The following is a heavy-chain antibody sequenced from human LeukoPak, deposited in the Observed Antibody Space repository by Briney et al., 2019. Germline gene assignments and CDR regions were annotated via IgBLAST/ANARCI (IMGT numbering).Heavy chain of an antibody. CDR3: AREYCSSTSCYGTDY. CDR2: INAYNGNT. Sequence: ASVKVSCKASGYTFTSYGISWVRQAPGQGLEWMGWINAYNGNTNYAQKLQGRVTMTTDTSTSTAYMELRSLRSDDTAVYHCAREYCSSTSCYGTDYWGQGTLVTVSS. J-gene: IGHJ4*02. V-gene: IGHV1-18*01. CDR1: GYTFTSYG. D-gene: IGHD2-2*01.